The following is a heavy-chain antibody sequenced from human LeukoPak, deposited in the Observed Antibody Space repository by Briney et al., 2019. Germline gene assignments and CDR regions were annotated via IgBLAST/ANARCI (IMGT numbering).Heavy chain of an antibody. D-gene: IGHD1-14*01. CDR3: VGQPDSARYGFDY. CDR1: GFTFDNND. V-gene: IGHV3-13*01. Sequence: GGSLRLSCEVSGFTFDNNDMHWVRQTTGKGLEWVSAIGSAGYTYYADSVRGRFTITRDNAKQSLYLQMNSLRVEDTAVCHCVGQPDSARYGFDYWGRGTQVTVSS. J-gene: IGHJ4*02. CDR2: IGSAGYT.